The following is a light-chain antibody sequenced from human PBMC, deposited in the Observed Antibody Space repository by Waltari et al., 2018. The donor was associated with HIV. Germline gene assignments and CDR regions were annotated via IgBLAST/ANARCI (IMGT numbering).Light chain of an antibody. Sequence: DIVMTQSTDFLAVSLGERATINCRSSQGFLYRHDNKYYLAWYQQNARQPHQLLIYGTSTREPGVPDRFSGSGSGTEFTLTISSLQAEDVAVYYCQQYLTVPYTFGQGTKLEIK. J-gene: IGKJ2*01. CDR1: QGFLYRHDNKYY. CDR2: GTS. CDR3: QQYLTVPYT. V-gene: IGKV4-1*01.